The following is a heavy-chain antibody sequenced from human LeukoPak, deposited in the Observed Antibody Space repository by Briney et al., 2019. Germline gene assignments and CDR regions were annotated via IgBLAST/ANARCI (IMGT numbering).Heavy chain of an antibody. CDR3: ARYCSSTSCNIDF. Sequence: SETLSLTCTVSGGSISSSSYFWGWIRQPPGKGLKWIGSIYYSGSTYYNPSLKSRVTISVDTSKNQFSLKLSSVTAADTAVYYCARYCSSTSCNIDFWGQGTLVTVSS. V-gene: IGHV4-39*01. D-gene: IGHD2-2*01. J-gene: IGHJ4*02. CDR2: IYYSGST. CDR1: GGSISSSSYF.